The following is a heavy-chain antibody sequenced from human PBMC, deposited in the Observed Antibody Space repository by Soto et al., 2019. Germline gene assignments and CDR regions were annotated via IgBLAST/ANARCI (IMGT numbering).Heavy chain of an antibody. CDR3: ARDTKMLAPLIYMDH. CDR1: GFTFNIYS. D-gene: IGHD3-22*01. Sequence: GSLRLSCAASGFTFNIYSMNWVRQAPGKGLEWVSSISSRSSNIDYADSVKGRFTISRDNANNSLYLQMNNLSADDTAVYYCARDTKMLAPLIYMDHWGRGTLVTVSS. CDR2: ISSRSSNI. J-gene: IGHJ4*02. V-gene: IGHV3-21*01.